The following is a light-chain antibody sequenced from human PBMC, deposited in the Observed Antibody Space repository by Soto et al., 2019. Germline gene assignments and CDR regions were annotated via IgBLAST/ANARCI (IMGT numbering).Light chain of an antibody. CDR3: QRYGSSPPFT. Sequence: EIVLTQSPGTLYLSPGERATLSCRASQRVSSSYLAWYQQKPGQAPRLLIYGASTKATGIADRFSGSGSGTDFTLTISRLEPEDFAVYFCQRYGSSPPFTFGQGTKVEI. V-gene: IGKV3-20*01. CDR2: GAS. J-gene: IGKJ2*01. CDR1: QRVSSSY.